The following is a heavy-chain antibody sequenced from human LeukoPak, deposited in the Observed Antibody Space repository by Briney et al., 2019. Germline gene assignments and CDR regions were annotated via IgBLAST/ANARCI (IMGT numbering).Heavy chain of an antibody. J-gene: IGHJ4*02. Sequence: GGSLRLSCAASGFTFSSYAMTWVRQAPGKGLEWVSATSGSGGSTYYTDSVKGRFTVSRDNSKNTLYLQMSSLRAEDTAVYYCAKDSSTWYDYFDSWGQGTLVTVSS. CDR3: AKDSSTWYDYFDS. V-gene: IGHV3-23*01. D-gene: IGHD6-13*01. CDR1: GFTFSSYA. CDR2: TSGSGGST.